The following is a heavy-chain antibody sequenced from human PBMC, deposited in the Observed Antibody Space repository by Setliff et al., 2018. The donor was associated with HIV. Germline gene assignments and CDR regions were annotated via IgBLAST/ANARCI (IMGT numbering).Heavy chain of an antibody. CDR3: TTGLPLFCSGGSCLFDF. CDR2: LASYNDDA. J-gene: IGHJ4*02. V-gene: IGHV1-18*01. D-gene: IGHD2-15*01. Sequence: GASVKVSCKASGYTFTNYGITWVRQAPGHGLEWMGWLASYNDDANYAQKFLGRVTMTQDTSFTTAYMELSSLRSEDTAVYYCTTGLPLFCSGGSCLFDFWGQGTLVTVSS. CDR1: GYTFTNYG.